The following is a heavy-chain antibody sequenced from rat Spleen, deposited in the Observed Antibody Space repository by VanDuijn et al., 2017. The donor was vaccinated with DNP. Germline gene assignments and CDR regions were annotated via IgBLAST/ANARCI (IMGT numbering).Heavy chain of an antibody. Sequence: EVQLVESGGGLVQPGRSLKLSCAASGFSFSDYDMAWVRQAPPKGLEWVTAISSRGGSTYYRDSVKGRFTVSRDNTQSRLYLQMDSLRSEDTATDYCARYITGIVFDYWGQGVMVTVSS. J-gene: IGHJ2*01. CDR1: GFSFSDYD. V-gene: IGHV5-20*01. CDR3: ARYITGIVFDY. CDR2: ISSRGGST. D-gene: IGHD1-6*01.